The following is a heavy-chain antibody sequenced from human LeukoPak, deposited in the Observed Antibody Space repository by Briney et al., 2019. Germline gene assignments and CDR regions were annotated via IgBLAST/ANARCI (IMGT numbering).Heavy chain of an antibody. CDR1: GYTFTGYY. V-gene: IGHV1-2*02. CDR2: INPNSGGT. CDR3: ARVDTAMDY. J-gene: IGHJ4*02. Sequence: PEASVTVSCKASGYTFTGYYMHWVRQAPGQGLEWMGWINPNSGGTNYAQKFQGSVTMTRDTSISTAYMELSRLRSDDTAVYYCARVDTAMDYWGQGTLVTASS. D-gene: IGHD5-18*01.